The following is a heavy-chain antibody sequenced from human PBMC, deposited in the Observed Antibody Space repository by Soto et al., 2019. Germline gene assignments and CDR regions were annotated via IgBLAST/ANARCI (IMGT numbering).Heavy chain of an antibody. J-gene: IGHJ4*02. CDR2: VHESGST. CDR1: GDAISNYY. Sequence: PSETLSLTCSVSGDAISNYYWSWIRQTPGRGLEWIGCVHESGSTDYNPSLRGRVIISLHTSKSQFSLSLRSATAADTAVYYCARDMGNYGSSDYWGQGTLVTVSS. CDR3: ARDMGNYGSSDY. V-gene: IGHV4-59*01. D-gene: IGHD3-10*01.